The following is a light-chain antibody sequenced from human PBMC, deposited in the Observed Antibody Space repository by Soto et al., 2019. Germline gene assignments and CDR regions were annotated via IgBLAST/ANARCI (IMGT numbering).Light chain of an antibody. CDR3: CSYAGSSAHVV. CDR1: SSDVGSYNF. J-gene: IGLJ2*01. V-gene: IGLV2-23*01. CDR2: EGS. Sequence: QSALTQPASVSGSPGQSITISCTGTSSDVGSYNFVSWYQQHPGKAPNLMIYEGSKRPSGVSNRFSGSKSGNTASLTISGLQAEDEADYYCCSYAGSSAHVVFGGGTKLTVL.